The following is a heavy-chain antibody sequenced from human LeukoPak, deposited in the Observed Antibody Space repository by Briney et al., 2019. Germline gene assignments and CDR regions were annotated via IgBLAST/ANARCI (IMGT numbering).Heavy chain of an antibody. J-gene: IGHJ3*02. V-gene: IGHV1-18*01. D-gene: IGHD2-15*01. Sequence: GASVKVSCKASGYTFTSYGISWVRQAPGQGLEWMGWISAYNGNTNYAQKLQGRVTMTTDTSTSTAYMELRSLRSDDTAVYYCARDVYCSGGSCFGVPTDIWGQGTMVTVSS. CDR1: GYTFTSYG. CDR3: ARDVYCSGGSCFGVPTDI. CDR2: ISAYNGNT.